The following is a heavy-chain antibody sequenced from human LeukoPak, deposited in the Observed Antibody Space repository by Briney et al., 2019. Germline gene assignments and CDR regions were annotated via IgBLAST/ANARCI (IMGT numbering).Heavy chain of an antibody. J-gene: IGHJ4*02. CDR3: ARGRNYYYDSSLGY. CDR1: GEPFSGYY. CDR2: INHSGST. Sequence: SETLSLTCAVYGEPFSGYYWGWIRQPPGKGLEWIGEINHSGSTNYNPSLQSRVTISVDTAKDQCSLKLGAVTAGDTAVYYCARGRNYYYDSSLGYWGQGTLVTVSS. D-gene: IGHD3-22*01. V-gene: IGHV4-34*01.